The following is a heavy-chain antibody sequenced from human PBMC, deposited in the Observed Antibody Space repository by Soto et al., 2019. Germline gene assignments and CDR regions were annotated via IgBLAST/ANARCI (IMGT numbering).Heavy chain of an antibody. CDR2: IYYSGST. Sequence: QVQLQESGPGLVKPSQTLSLTCTVSGGSISSGDYYWSWIRQPPGKGLEWIGSIYYSGSTYYNPSLKGRVTISVDTSKNQFSLKLNSVTAADPAVYYCASRHSSPYFDYWGQGTLVTVSS. CDR1: GGSISSGDYY. CDR3: ASRHSSPYFDY. J-gene: IGHJ4*02. D-gene: IGHD6-13*01. V-gene: IGHV4-30-4*01.